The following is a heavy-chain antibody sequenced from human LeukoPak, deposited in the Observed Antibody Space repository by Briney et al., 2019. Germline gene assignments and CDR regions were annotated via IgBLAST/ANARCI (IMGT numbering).Heavy chain of an antibody. D-gene: IGHD3-9*01. V-gene: IGHV1-2*02. Sequence: ASVKVSCKASGYTFTGYYMHWVRQAPGQGLEWMGWINPNSGGTNYAQKFQGRVTMTRDTSISTAYMGLSSLRSEDTAVYYCSLNILTGYSVDYWGQGTLVTVSS. CDR3: SLNILTGYSVDY. CDR1: GYTFTGYY. J-gene: IGHJ4*02. CDR2: INPNSGGT.